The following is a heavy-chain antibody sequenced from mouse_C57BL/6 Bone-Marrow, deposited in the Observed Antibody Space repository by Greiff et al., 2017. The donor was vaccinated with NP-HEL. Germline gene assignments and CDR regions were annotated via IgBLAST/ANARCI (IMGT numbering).Heavy chain of an antibody. CDR3: AREGGLRRRTYAMDD. CDR1: GFTFSDYS. J-gene: IGHJ4*01. CDR2: INYDGSSP. Sequence: EVHLVESEGGLVQPGSSMKLSCTASGFTFSDYSMAWVRPVPEKGLEWVANINYDGSSPYYLASLQSRFIISRATAKNLLYLQMSSLKSEDTATYYCAREGGLRRRTYAMDDWGQGTSVTVSS. V-gene: IGHV5-16*01. D-gene: IGHD2-4*01.